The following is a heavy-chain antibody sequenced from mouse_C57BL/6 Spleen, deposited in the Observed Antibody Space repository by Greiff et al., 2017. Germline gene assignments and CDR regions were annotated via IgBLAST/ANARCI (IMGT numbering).Heavy chain of an antibody. V-gene: IGHV1-42*01. J-gene: IGHJ2*01. CDR2: INPSSGAT. CDR3: ARLGPRSAFDY. D-gene: IGHD1-1*01. Sequence: VQLQQSGPELVKPGASVKISCKASGYSFTGYYMNWVKQRPEKSLEWIGVINPSSGATTYNQKFKAKATLTVDNSSSTAYMQLKSLTSANSAVXYDARLGPRSAFDYWGQGTTLTVSS. CDR1: GYSFTGYY.